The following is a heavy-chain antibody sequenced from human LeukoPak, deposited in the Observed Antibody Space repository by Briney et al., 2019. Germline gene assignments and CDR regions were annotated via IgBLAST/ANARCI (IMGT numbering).Heavy chain of an antibody. V-gene: IGHV1-46*01. CDR2: INPSGGST. CDR3: ARGRDYVWGSYRRTYYFDY. J-gene: IGHJ4*02. D-gene: IGHD3-16*02. Sequence: ASVKVSCKASGYTFTSYYMHCVRQAPGQGLEWMGIINPSGGSTSYAQKFQGRVTMTRDTSTSTVYMELSSLRSEDTAVYYCARGRDYVWGSYRRTYYFDYWGQGTLVTVSS. CDR1: GYTFTSYY.